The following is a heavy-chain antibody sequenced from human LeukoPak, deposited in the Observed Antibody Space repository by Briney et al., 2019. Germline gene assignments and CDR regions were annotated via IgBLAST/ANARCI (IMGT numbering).Heavy chain of an antibody. V-gene: IGHV3-11*03. D-gene: IGHD3-22*01. CDR2: ISSSSSYT. CDR1: GFTFSDYY. CDR3: ARSPVYYDSSGLADY. J-gene: IGHJ4*02. Sequence: GGSLRLSCAASGFTFSDYYMSWIRQAPGKGLEWVSYISSSSSYTNYADSVKGRFTISRDSAKNSLYLQMNSLRAEDTAVYYCARSPVYYDSSGLADYWGQGTLVTVS.